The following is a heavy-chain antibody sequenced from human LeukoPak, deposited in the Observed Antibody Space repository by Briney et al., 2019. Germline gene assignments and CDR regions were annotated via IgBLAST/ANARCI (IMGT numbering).Heavy chain of an antibody. D-gene: IGHD6-6*01. CDR1: GFTVSSNY. V-gene: IGHV3-53*05. CDR2: IYSGGST. J-gene: IGHJ4*02. Sequence: PGGSLRLSCAASGFTVSSNYMSWVRQAPGKGLEWVSVIYSGGSTYYADSVKGRFTISRDNSKNTLYLQMNSLRAEDTAVYYCARDVAIGYSSSSGLDYWGQGTLVTVSS. CDR3: ARDVAIGYSSSSGLDY.